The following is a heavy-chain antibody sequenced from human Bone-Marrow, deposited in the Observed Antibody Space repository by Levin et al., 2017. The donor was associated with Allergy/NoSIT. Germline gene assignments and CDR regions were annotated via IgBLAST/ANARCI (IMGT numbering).Heavy chain of an antibody. CDR2: INPSGGMT. D-gene: IGHD6-13*01. CDR3: ARTNRPIAAAGRLDTIYYYTMDV. V-gene: IGHV1-46*01. CDR1: GYTFTNYY. Sequence: ASVKVSCKASGYTFTNYYIHWVRQAPGQGLEWMGLINPSGGMTGYAQKFQGRVSMTRESSTSTVYMEMYSLRSDDTAVYYCARTNRPIAAAGRLDTIYYYTMDVWGQGTTVTVSS. J-gene: IGHJ6*02.